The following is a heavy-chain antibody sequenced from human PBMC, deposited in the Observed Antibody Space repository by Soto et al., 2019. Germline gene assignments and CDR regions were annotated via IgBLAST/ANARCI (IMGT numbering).Heavy chain of an antibody. Sequence: GVSLSLWCQGAGGSCTSYWSGWVRQMPGKGLEWMGIIYPGDSDTRYSPSFQGQVTISADKSISTAYLQWSSLKASDTAMYYCARHPLDEYYDSSGYYHFAYWGQGTLVPVSS. CDR2: IYPGDSDT. CDR1: GGSCTSYW. CDR3: ARHPLDEYYDSSGYYHFAY. V-gene: IGHV5-51*01. J-gene: IGHJ4*02. D-gene: IGHD3-22*01.